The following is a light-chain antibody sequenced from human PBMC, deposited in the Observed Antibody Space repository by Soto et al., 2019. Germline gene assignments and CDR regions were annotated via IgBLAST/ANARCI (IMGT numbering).Light chain of an antibody. Sequence: DIQLTQSPSSLSASVGDRVTITCRASQGINNTLAWHQQKSGKVPSLLIFAASTLQSGVPSRFSGSGFGTLFTLTISGLQAEDVATHYCQKYKGAPRTFGQGTKVDIK. CDR3: QKYKGAPRT. CDR2: AAS. J-gene: IGKJ1*01. CDR1: QGINNT. V-gene: IGKV1-27*01.